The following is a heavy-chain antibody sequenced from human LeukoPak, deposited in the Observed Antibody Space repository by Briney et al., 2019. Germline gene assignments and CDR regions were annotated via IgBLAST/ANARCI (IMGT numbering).Heavy chain of an antibody. CDR1: GYTFTGHF. D-gene: IGHD2-21*01. CDR3: ARDPWVVGVMDGYSMGDH. CDR2: INPKNGDT. V-gene: IGHV1-2*02. J-gene: IGHJ4*02. Sequence: GASVKVSCKASGYTFTGHFIHWVRQAPTEGLEWMGWINPKNGDTKYAQKFQGRVTMTRDTSISTAYMELTSLRSDDTAVYFCARDPWVVGVMDGYSMGDHWGQGTLVTVSS.